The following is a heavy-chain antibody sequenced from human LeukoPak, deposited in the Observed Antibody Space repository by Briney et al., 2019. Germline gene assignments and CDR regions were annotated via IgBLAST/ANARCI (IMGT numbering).Heavy chain of an antibody. CDR1: GGSIISYY. D-gene: IGHD4-11*01. J-gene: IGHJ6*03. Sequence: PSETLSLTCSVSGGSIISYYWTWIRQPPGKGLEWIGYVDHTGSTKFNPSLNGRVSISRDTSKNFFSLRLRSVTAADTAVYFCARGRVSSSTWYSTYYYFFYMDFWGKGTTVTVSS. CDR2: VDHTGST. V-gene: IGHV4-59*01. CDR3: ARGRVSSSTWYSTYYYFFYMDF.